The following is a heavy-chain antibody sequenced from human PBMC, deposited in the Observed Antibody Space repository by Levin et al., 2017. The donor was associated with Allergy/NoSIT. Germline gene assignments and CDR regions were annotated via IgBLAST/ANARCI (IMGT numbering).Heavy chain of an antibody. Sequence: KPGGSLRLSCKGSGYSFTSYWIGWVRQMPGKGLEWMGIIYPGDSDTRYSPSFQGQVTISADKSISTAYLQWSSLKASDTAMYYCARRSDSSGYYFGGFDYWGQGTLVTVSS. V-gene: IGHV5-51*01. CDR1: GYSFTSYW. CDR2: IYPGDSDT. D-gene: IGHD3-22*01. CDR3: ARRSDSSGYYFGGFDY. J-gene: IGHJ4*02.